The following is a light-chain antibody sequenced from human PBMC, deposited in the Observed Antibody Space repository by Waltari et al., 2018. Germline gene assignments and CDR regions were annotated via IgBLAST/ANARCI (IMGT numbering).Light chain of an antibody. Sequence: DIQMTQSPSSLSASVGDRVTISCQASQDIRKYLNWYQHKPGKAPKLLIYDASNLKTGVPSRFTGRGSGTNFTFTINSLQPEDIATYYCQQSGTFGQGTRLEIK. CDR3: QQSGT. CDR2: DAS. CDR1: QDIRKY. J-gene: IGKJ5*01. V-gene: IGKV1-33*01.